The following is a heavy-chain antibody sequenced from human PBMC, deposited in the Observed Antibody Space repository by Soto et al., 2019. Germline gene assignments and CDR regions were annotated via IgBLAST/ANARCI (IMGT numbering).Heavy chain of an antibody. D-gene: IGHD4-17*01. Sequence: QVQLQESGPGLVKPSETLSLTCTVSGGSISSYYWSWIRQPPGKGLEWIGYIYYSGRTNYNPSLKCRVTISVDTSKNQFSLKLSSVTAADTAVYYCAGASWVTTEWVYYYYYMDVWGKGTTVTVSS. CDR2: IYYSGRT. CDR3: AGASWVTTEWVYYYYYMDV. J-gene: IGHJ6*03. CDR1: GGSISSYY. V-gene: IGHV4-59*08.